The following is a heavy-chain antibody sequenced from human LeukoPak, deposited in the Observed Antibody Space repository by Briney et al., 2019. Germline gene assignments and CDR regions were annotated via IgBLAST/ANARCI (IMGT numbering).Heavy chain of an antibody. J-gene: IGHJ6*03. CDR1: GYTFTGYY. V-gene: IGHV1-2*02. Sequence: ASVKVSCKASGYTFTGYYMHWVRQAPGQGLEWMGWINPNSGGTNYAQKFQGRVTMTRDTSISTAYMELSRLRSDDTAVYYCARIVVVPAAISGDYYYYYMDVWGKGTTVTVSS. CDR2: INPNSGGT. D-gene: IGHD2-2*02. CDR3: ARIVVVPAAISGDYYYYYMDV.